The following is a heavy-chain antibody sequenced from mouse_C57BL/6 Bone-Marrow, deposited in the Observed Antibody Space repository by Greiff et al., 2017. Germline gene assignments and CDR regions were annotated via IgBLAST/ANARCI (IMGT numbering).Heavy chain of an antibody. CDR2: IRSKSNNYAT. D-gene: IGHD2-2*01. V-gene: IGHV10-1*01. J-gene: IGHJ4*01. Sequence: DVKLVESGGGLVQPKGSLKLSCAASGFSFNTYAMNWVRQAPGKGLEWVARIRSKSNNYATYYADSVKARFTISRDDSESMLYLQMNNLKTEDTAMYYCVREGYVDYAMDYWGQGTSVTVSS. CDR3: VREGYVDYAMDY. CDR1: GFSFNTYA.